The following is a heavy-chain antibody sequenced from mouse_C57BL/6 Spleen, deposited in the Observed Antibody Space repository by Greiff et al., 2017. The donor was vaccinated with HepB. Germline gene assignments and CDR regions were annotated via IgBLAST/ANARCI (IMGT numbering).Heavy chain of an antibody. CDR3: LITTVVDYFDY. Sequence: VKLVESGAELARPGASVKMSCKASGYTFTSYTMHWVKQRPGQGLEWIGYINPSSGYTKYNQKFKDKATLTADKSSSTAYMQLSSLTSEDSAVYYCLITTVVDYFDYWGQGTTLTVSS. CDR1: GYTFTSYT. CDR2: INPSSGYT. D-gene: IGHD1-1*01. V-gene: IGHV1-4*01. J-gene: IGHJ2*01.